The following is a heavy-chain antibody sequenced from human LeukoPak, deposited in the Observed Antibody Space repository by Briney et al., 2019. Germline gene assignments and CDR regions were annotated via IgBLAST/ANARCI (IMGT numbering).Heavy chain of an antibody. Sequence: ASVKVSCKVSGYTLTELSMHWVRQAPGKGLEWMGGFDPEDGETIYAQKFQGRVTMTEDTSTDTAYMELSSLRAEDTAVFYCAKPRGEEWLVGLYDAFDIWGQGTMVTVSS. CDR2: FDPEDGET. J-gene: IGHJ3*02. CDR3: AKPRGEEWLVGLYDAFDI. V-gene: IGHV1-24*01. CDR1: GYTLTELS. D-gene: IGHD6-19*01.